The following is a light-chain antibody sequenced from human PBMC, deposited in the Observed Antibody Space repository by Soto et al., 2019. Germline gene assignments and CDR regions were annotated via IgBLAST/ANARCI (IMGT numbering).Light chain of an antibody. CDR3: QQYGTSPPT. CDR2: GAS. CDR1: QSVSSSY. V-gene: IGKV3-20*01. Sequence: EIVLTQSPGTLSLSPGERATLSCRASQSVSSSYLAWYQHKPGQAPRLLISGASSGATGIPDRFSGSESGTDFTLTISRLEPEDFAVYYCQQYGTSPPTFGQGTKVDIK. J-gene: IGKJ1*01.